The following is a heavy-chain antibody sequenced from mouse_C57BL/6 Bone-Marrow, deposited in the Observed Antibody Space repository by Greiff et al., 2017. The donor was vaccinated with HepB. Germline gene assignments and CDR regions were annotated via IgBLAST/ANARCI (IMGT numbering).Heavy chain of an antibody. V-gene: IGHV5-12*01. D-gene: IGHD1-1*01. CDR1: GFTFSDYY. CDR3: ARQVTTVVAPLGFDV. J-gene: IGHJ1*03. CDR2: ISNGGGST. Sequence: EVQLVESAGGLVQPGGSLKLSCAASGFTFSDYYMYWVRQTPEKRLEWVAYISNGGGSTYYPDTVKGRFTISRDNAKNTLYLQMSRLKSEDTAMYYCARQVTTVVAPLGFDVWGTGTTVTVSS.